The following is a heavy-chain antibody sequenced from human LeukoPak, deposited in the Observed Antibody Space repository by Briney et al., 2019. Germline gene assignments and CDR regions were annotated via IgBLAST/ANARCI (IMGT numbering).Heavy chain of an antibody. V-gene: IGHV4-34*01. CDR1: GGSFSGYY. CDR2: IDHSGST. D-gene: IGHD7-27*01. Sequence: SETLSLTCAVSGGSFSGYYWSWIRQPPGKGLEWIGEIDHSGSTNYNPSLKSRVTISVDTSKNQFSLKLSSVTAAGTAVYYCAGTGVRAFDIWGQGTMVTVSS. CDR3: AGTGVRAFDI. J-gene: IGHJ3*02.